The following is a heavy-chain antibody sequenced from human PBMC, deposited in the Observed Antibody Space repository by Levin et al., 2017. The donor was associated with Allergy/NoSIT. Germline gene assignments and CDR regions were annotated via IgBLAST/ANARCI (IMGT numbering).Heavy chain of an antibody. CDR2: ISDDGSQK. CDR3: VKDRSARYYYYGMDV. V-gene: IGHV3-30*18. Sequence: SCEASGFTFSRNAMHWVRQAPGKGLEWVAVISDDGSQKNHADSVKGRFTISRDNSKNMLFLEMNSLRAEDTALYYCVKDRSARYYYYGMDVWGQGTTVTVSS. CDR1: GFTFSRNA. J-gene: IGHJ6*02. D-gene: IGHD3-10*01.